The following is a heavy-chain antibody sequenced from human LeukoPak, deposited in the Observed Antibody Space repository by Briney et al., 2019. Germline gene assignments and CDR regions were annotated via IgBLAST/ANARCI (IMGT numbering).Heavy chain of an antibody. V-gene: IGHV3-74*01. J-gene: IGHJ4*02. CDR1: GYTFSNSW. CDR3: AKDSSGWYYFDY. D-gene: IGHD6-19*01. Sequence: PGGSLRLSCAASGYTFSNSWMYWVRQAPGKGLVWVSRINSDGNSTSYADSVKGRFTISRDNSKNTLYLQMNSLRAEDTAVYYCAKDSSGWYYFDYWGQGTLVTVSS. CDR2: INSDGNST.